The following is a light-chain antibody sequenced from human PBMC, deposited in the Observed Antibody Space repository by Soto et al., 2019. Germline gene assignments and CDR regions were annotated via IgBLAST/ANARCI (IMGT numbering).Light chain of an antibody. CDR1: QGISSY. Sequence: IQLTQSPSSLSASVGDRVTITCRASQGISSYLAWYQQKPGKAPKLLIYAASTLQSGVLSRFSGSGSGTDFTLTFSSLQPEDFATYYCQQLNSYPITFGQGTRLEIK. CDR3: QQLNSYPIT. J-gene: IGKJ5*01. V-gene: IGKV1-9*01. CDR2: AAS.